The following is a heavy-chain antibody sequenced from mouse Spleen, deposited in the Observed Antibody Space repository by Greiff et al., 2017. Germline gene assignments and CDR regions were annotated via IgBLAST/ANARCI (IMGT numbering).Heavy chain of an antibody. CDR1: GYTFTDYN. J-gene: IGHJ4*01. Sequence: VQLQQSGPELVKPGASVKMSCKASGYTFTDYNMHWVKQSHGKSLEWIGYINPNNGGTSYNQKFKGKATLTVNKSSSTAHMELRSLTSEDSAVYYCAIYGDYAMDYWGQGTSVTVSS. CDR3: AIYGDYAMDY. V-gene: IGHV1-22*01. D-gene: IGHD1-1*02. CDR2: INPNNGGT.